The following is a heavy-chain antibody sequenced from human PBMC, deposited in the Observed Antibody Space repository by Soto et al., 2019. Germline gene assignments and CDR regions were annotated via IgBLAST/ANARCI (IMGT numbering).Heavy chain of an antibody. CDR2: IYYSGST. Sequence: SETLSLTCTVSGGSISSSSYYWGWIRQPPGKGLEWIGSIYYSGSTYYNPSLKSRVTISVDTSKNQFSLKLSSVTAADTAVSYCASNLSSHDKKDYWGQGTLVTVYS. V-gene: IGHV4-39*01. CDR1: GGSISSSSYY. D-gene: IGHD3-22*01. J-gene: IGHJ4*02. CDR3: ASNLSSHDKKDY.